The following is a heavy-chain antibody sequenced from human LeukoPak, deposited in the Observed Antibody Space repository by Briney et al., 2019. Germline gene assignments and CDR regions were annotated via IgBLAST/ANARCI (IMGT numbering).Heavy chain of an antibody. J-gene: IGHJ4*02. D-gene: IGHD4-17*01. CDR2: INWNGGST. CDR3: ARVYGDYELDY. Sequence: GGSLRLSCAASGFTFSNFGMHWVRQTPGKGLEWVSGINWNGGSTGYADSVKGRFTISRDNAKNSLYLQMNSLRAEDTALYYCARVYGDYELDYWGQGTLVTVSS. V-gene: IGHV3-20*04. CDR1: GFTFSNFG.